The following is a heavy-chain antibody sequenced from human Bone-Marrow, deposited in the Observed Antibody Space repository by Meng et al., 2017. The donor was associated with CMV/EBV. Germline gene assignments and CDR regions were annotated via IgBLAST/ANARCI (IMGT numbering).Heavy chain of an antibody. V-gene: IGHV3-30*02. CDR1: GFTFKNYG. Sequence: GGSLRLSCAASGFTFKNYGMHWVRQAPGKGLEWVAFIRYDGSNKYYADSVKGRFTISRDNSKNTLYLQMNSLRAEDTAVYYCAKDLRFLEWLSPPHLDYWGQGTLVTVSS. J-gene: IGHJ4*02. D-gene: IGHD3-3*01. CDR2: IRYDGSNK. CDR3: AKDLRFLEWLSPPHLDY.